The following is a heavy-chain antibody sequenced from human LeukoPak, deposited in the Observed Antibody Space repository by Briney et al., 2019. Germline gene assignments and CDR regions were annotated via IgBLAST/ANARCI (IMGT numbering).Heavy chain of an antibody. Sequence: ASVKVSCKASGYTSTNYGISWVRQAPGQGLEWMGWISINRGNTNYAQKFQGRVSMTTDTSTSTAYMELRGLRSDDTAVYYCAREAYASGSFRTDYYYMDVWGKGTTVTISS. CDR1: GYTSTNYG. J-gene: IGHJ6*03. CDR3: AREAYASGSFRTDYYYMDV. D-gene: IGHD3-10*01. CDR2: ISINRGNT. V-gene: IGHV1-18*01.